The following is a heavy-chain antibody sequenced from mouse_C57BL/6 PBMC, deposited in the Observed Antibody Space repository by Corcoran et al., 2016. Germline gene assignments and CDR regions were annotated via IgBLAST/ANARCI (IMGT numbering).Heavy chain of an antibody. J-gene: IGHJ3*01. CDR3: TRGANWDSWFAY. CDR1: GFNIKNTY. CDR2: IDPANGNS. D-gene: IGHD4-1*01. V-gene: IGHV14-3*01. Sequence: EVQLQQSVAELVRPGASVKLSCTASGFNIKNTYIHWVKQRPEQGLEWIGRIDPANGNSKFVPKFQGKATITADTSSNTAYLQLSSLTSEDTAIYYCTRGANWDSWFAYWGQGTLVTVSA.